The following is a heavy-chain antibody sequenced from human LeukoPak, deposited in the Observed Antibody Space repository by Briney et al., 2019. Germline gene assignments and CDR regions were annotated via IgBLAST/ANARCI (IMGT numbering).Heavy chain of an antibody. J-gene: IGHJ4*02. D-gene: IGHD5-12*01. CDR1: GFTFSNAW. Sequence: KPGGSLRLSCAASGFTFSNAWMSWVRQAPGKGLEWVGRIKSKTDGGTTDYAAPVKGRFTISRDDSKNTLYLQMNSLKTEDTAVYYCTTDYPNSGFETFDFWGQGTLVTVSS. CDR2: IKSKTDGGTT. V-gene: IGHV3-15*01. CDR3: TTDYPNSGFETFDF.